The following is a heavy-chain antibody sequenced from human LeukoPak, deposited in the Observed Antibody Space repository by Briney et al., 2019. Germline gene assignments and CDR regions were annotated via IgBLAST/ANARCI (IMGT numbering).Heavy chain of an antibody. D-gene: IGHD6-19*01. CDR2: IHYTGGA. J-gene: IGHJ4*02. V-gene: IGHV4-28*01. Sequence: SDTLSLTCDVSGFSISSSNWWGWIRQPPGKGLEWIGYIHYTGGAYYNPSLKSRLTMSVDTSKNQFSLKLDSVTAMDTAVYYCARTLSSGQYSFEYWGQGHLVTVSS. CDR1: GFSISSSNW. CDR3: ARTLSSGQYSFEY.